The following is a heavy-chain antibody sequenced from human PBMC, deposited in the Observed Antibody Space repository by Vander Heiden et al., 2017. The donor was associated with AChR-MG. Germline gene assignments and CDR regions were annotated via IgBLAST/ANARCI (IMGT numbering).Heavy chain of an antibody. V-gene: IGHV3-23*01. D-gene: IGHD6-19*01. Sequence: EVQLLESGGGLVQPGGSLRPSCAASGFTFRSFAMGWVRQAPGKELEWVSAISGSGGSTYYADSVKCRFTISRDDSKNTLYLQMNSLSAEDTAVYYCAKEGVRSLSCWYVLDYWGQGTLVTVSS. CDR1: GFTFRSFA. CDR3: AKEGVRSLSCWYVLDY. CDR2: ISGSGGST. J-gene: IGHJ4*02.